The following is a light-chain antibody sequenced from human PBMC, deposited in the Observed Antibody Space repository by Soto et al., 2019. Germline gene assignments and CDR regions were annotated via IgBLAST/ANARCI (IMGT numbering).Light chain of an antibody. V-gene: IGLV2-8*01. CDR2: EVS. CDR3: NSYGGSNNLV. J-gene: IGLJ3*02. CDR1: SSDVGHYNY. Sequence: QSALTQPPSASGSPGQSATISCTGTSSDVGHYNYVSWYQQQPGKAPKLIIYEVSKRPSGVPDRFSGSKSGNTASLTVSGLQAEDEADYYCNSYGGSNNLVFGGGTKLTVL.